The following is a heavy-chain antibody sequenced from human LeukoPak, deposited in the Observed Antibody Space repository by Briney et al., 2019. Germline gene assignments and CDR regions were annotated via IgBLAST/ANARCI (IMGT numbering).Heavy chain of an antibody. CDR3: ATVVGIAARPQLLFGAFDI. CDR2: FDPEDGET. V-gene: IGHV1-24*01. CDR1: GYTLTELS. J-gene: IGHJ3*02. D-gene: IGHD6-6*01. Sequence: ASVKVSCKVSGYTLTELSMHWVRQAPGKGFEWMGGFDPEDGETIYAQKFQGRVTMTEDTSTDTAYMELSSLRSEDTAVYYCATVVGIAARPQLLFGAFDIWGQGTMVTVSS.